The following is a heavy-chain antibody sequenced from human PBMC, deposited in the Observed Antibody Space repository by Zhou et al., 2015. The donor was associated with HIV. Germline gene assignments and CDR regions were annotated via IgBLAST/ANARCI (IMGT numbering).Heavy chain of an antibody. D-gene: IGHD6-13*01. CDR2: IIPIFGTA. CDR1: GGTFSSYA. J-gene: IGHJ1*01. Sequence: QVQLVQSGAEVKKPGSSVKVSCKASGGTFSSYAISWVRQAPGQGLEWMGGIIPIFGTANYAQKFQGRVTITADESTSTAYMELSSLRSEDTAVYYCARGQEDIAAADQEVFQHWGQGTLVTVSS. V-gene: IGHV1-69*01. CDR3: ARGQEDIAAADQEVFQH.